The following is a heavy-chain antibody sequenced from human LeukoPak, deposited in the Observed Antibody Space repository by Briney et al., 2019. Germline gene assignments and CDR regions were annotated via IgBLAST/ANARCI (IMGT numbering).Heavy chain of an antibody. D-gene: IGHD5-24*01. Sequence: PGGSLRLSCAASGFTFSSYSMNWVRQAPGKGLEWVSYISSSSSTIYYADSVKGRFTISRDNAKNSLYLQMNSLKTEDTAVYYCARMIRDGYNLFDYWGQGTLVTVSS. CDR3: ARMIRDGYNLFDY. CDR2: ISSSSSTI. J-gene: IGHJ4*02. CDR1: GFTFSSYS. V-gene: IGHV3-48*01.